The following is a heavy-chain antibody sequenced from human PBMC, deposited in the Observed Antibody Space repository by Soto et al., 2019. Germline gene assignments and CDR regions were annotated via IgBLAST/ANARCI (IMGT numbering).Heavy chain of an antibody. D-gene: IGHD5-12*01. CDR1: GYSFTSYW. J-gene: IGHJ4*02. CDR2: IWPGDSDT. CDR3: VRIPTGRDGYNYFDY. V-gene: IGHV5-51*01. Sequence: RGESLKISCKGSGYSFTSYWIGWVRQMPGKGLEWMGIIWPGDSDTRYSPSFQGQVTISADKSIITAYLQWSGLKASDTAMYYCVRIPTGRDGYNYFDYWGQGTLVTVSS.